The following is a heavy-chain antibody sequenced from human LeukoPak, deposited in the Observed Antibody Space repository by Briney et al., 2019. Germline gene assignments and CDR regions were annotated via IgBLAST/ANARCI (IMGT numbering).Heavy chain of an antibody. D-gene: IGHD6-19*01. V-gene: IGHV3-7*03. J-gene: IGHJ4*02. Sequence: GGSLRLSCAASGFTFSSYWMSWVRQAPGKGLEWVANIKQDGSEKYYVDSVEGRFTISRDNAKNSLYLQMNSLRAEDTAVYYCAKDRDSSGWYGTLALFDYWGQGTLVTVSS. CDR3: AKDRDSSGWYGTLALFDY. CDR2: IKQDGSEK. CDR1: GFTFSSYW.